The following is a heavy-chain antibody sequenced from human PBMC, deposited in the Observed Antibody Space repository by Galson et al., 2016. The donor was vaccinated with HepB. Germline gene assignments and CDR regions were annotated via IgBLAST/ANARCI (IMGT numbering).Heavy chain of an antibody. Sequence: ETLSLTCTVSGGSISGYYWSWIRQPPGKGLEWFGYIHYSGSTHYNPSLESRVTISVDASRNQISLNLTSVTAADTAIYYCARGTVRGVVRGGMDVWGQGTTVIVSS. CDR2: IHYSGST. CDR1: GGSISGYY. CDR3: ARGTVRGVVRGGMDV. D-gene: IGHD3-10*01. V-gene: IGHV4-59*01. J-gene: IGHJ6*02.